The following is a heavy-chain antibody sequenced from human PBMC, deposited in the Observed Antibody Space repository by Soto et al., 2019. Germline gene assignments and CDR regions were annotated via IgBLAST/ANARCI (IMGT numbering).Heavy chain of an antibody. J-gene: IGHJ4*02. V-gene: IGHV4-39*01. CDR2: IYYSGST. CDR1: GDSISSRSYY. D-gene: IGHD2-21*02. CDR3: ARQRTSVVTQAYFDE. Sequence: KPSETLAVTCTVNGDSISSRSYYWDWIRQPPGKGLEWIGSIYYSGSTYNNPSLRSRVSMSIDTSKDQFYLKLKSVTAADTALYLCARQRTSVVTQAYFDEWGTRSPVAPSS.